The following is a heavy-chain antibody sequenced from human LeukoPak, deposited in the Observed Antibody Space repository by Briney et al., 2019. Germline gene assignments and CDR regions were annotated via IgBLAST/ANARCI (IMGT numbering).Heavy chain of an antibody. CDR2: IYYSGST. J-gene: IGHJ4*02. CDR3: ARVSTITMVRGVIKPFDY. Sequence: KPSETLSLTCTVSGGSISSSSYYWGWIRQPPGKGLEWIGSIYYSGSTYYNPSLKSRVTISVDTSKNQFSLKLSSVTAADTAVYYCARVSTITMVRGVIKPFDYWGQGTLVTVSS. CDR1: GGSISSSSYY. D-gene: IGHD3-10*01. V-gene: IGHV4-39*07.